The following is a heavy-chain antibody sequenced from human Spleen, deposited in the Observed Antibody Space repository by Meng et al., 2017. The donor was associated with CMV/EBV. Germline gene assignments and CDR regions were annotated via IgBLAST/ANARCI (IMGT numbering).Heavy chain of an antibody. D-gene: IGHD1-14*01. Sequence: QVSGEASGYTFKAYWKHWVRQAPGQGIEWMGWIKPNSSGTLYAQKLQSRVTMTRDTSISTADMELSWRRSDDTAVDYCARAEPGDYWGQGTLVTVSS. V-gene: IGHV1-2*02. CDR1: GYTFKAYW. J-gene: IGHJ4*02. CDR3: ARAEPGDY. CDR2: IKPNSSGT.